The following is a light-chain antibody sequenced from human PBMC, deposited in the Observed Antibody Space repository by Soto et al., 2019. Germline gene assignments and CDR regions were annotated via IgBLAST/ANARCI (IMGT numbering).Light chain of an antibody. Sequence: QSALAQPASVSGSPRQSITISCSGTSSDVGSYNHVAWYQQFPGKTPKLIIYKVTYRPSGVSHRFSASKSGNTASLTISGLQAEDEADYYCISYTGSSTSYVFGTGTKVT. V-gene: IGLV2-14*01. CDR3: ISYTGSSTSYV. J-gene: IGLJ1*01. CDR2: KVT. CDR1: SSDVGSYNH.